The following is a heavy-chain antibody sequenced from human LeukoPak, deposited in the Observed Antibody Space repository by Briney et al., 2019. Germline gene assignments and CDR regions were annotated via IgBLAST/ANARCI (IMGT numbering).Heavy chain of an antibody. CDR3: ARVRRLAAHEYYFDY. D-gene: IGHD2-15*01. Sequence: TTSETLSLTCTVSGGSISSSSYYWGWIRQPPGKGLEGIGSIYYSGSTYYNPSLKSRVTISVDTSKNQFSLKLSSVTAADTAVYYCARVRRLAAHEYYFDYWGQGTLVTVSS. J-gene: IGHJ4*02. CDR1: GGSISSSSYY. V-gene: IGHV4-39*07. CDR2: IYYSGST.